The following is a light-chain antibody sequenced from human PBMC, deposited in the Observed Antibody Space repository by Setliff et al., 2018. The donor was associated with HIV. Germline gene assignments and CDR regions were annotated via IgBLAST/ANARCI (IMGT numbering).Light chain of an antibody. CDR1: SSNIGAGYD. Sequence: QSVLTQPPSVSGAPGQRVTISCTGSSSNIGAGYDVHWYQQLPGTAPKLIIYANRTRASGVPDRFSGSQSGDTASLTISGLQSEDEADYYCCSYAGTYTYIFGSGTKVTVL. V-gene: IGLV1-40*01. J-gene: IGLJ1*01. CDR2: ANR. CDR3: CSYAGTYTYI.